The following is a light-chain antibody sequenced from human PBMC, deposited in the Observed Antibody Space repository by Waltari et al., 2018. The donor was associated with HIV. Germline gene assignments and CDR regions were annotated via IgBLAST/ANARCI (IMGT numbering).Light chain of an antibody. V-gene: IGKV3-15*01. CDR1: QSINND. CDR3: QQYSNWPLYT. Sequence: EVMMTQSPATLSVSAGQRVTLSCRASQSINNDLAWYQQKPGQAPRLLIYVVVNRATGIPGRFSGSGSGTDFTLTISSLQSEDFAVYYCQQYSNWPLYTFGQGTKLEIK. CDR2: VVV. J-gene: IGKJ2*01.